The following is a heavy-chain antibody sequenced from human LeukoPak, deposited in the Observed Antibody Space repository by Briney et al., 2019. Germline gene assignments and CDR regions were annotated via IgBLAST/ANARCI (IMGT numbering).Heavy chain of an antibody. CDR2: ISSSGSTI. Sequence: PGGSLRLSCAASGFTFSSYEMNWVRQAPGKGLEWVSYISSSGSTIYYADSVKGRFTISRDNAKNSLYLQMNSLRAEDTAVYYCAREEWALLFLGAFDIWGQGTMVTVSS. J-gene: IGHJ3*02. V-gene: IGHV3-48*03. CDR1: GFTFSSYE. CDR3: AREEWALLFLGAFDI. D-gene: IGHD1-26*01.